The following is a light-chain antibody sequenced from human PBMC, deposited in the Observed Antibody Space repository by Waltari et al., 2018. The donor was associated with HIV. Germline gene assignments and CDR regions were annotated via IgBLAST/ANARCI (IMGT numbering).Light chain of an antibody. V-gene: IGKV3-11*01. CDR1: QSVTSS. CDR2: GES. J-gene: IGKJ4*01. Sequence: IVLTQSPATLSLSPGASATLSCRASQSVTSSLAWYHLKPGQAPRHLIYGESNRATGIPTRFSGGGSGTDFALTISSLESEDSAGYSCLQRNSWPLTFGGGTRVGIK. CDR3: LQRNSWPLT.